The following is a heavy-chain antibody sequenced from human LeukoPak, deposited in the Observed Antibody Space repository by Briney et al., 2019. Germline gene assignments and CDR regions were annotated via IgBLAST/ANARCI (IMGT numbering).Heavy chain of an antibody. J-gene: IGHJ6*03. Sequence: ASVKVACKASGYTFTGYYMHWVRQAPGQGLEWMGRINPNRGGTNYAQKFQGRVTMTRDTSISTAYMELSRLRSDDTAVYYCARDREITFGGVIAYYYYYMDVWGKGTTVTVSS. D-gene: IGHD3-16*02. CDR3: ARDREITFGGVIAYYYYYMDV. CDR1: GYTFTGYY. CDR2: INPNRGGT. V-gene: IGHV1-2*06.